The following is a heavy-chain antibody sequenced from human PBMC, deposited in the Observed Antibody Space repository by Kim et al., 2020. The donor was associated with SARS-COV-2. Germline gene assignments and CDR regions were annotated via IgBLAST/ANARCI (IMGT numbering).Heavy chain of an antibody. CDR1: GFTFSSYG. CDR3: AKYKSGSYGYGGNDY. CDR2: ISYDGSNK. V-gene: IGHV3-30*18. Sequence: GGSLRLSCAASGFTFSSYGMHWVRQAPGKGLEWVAVISYDGSNKYYADSVKGRFTISRDNSKNTLYLQMNSLRAEDTAVYYCAKYKSGSYGYGGNDYWGQGTLVTVSS. J-gene: IGHJ4*02. D-gene: IGHD5-18*01.